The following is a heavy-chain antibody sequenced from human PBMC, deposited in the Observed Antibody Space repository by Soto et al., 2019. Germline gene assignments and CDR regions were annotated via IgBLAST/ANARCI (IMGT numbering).Heavy chain of an antibody. V-gene: IGHV3-21*01. CDR1: AFTFSSYS. D-gene: IGHD2-8*01. Sequence: AGGSLRLSCVGSAFTFSSYSLNWVRQAPGKGLEWVSSITSGSSFIDYADSVKGRFTISRDDAKNSLFLQMSSLRADDTAVYYCARSQRNGAMDVRAQGATVTVSS. CDR3: ARSQRNGAMDV. CDR2: ITSGSSFI. J-gene: IGHJ6*02.